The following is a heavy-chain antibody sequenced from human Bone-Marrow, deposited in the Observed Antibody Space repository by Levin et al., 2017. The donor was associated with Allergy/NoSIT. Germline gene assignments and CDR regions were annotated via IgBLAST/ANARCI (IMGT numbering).Heavy chain of an antibody. V-gene: IGHV3-23*01. CDR3: AKGDSGSSSASRFDC. J-gene: IGHJ4*02. D-gene: IGHD1-26*01. Sequence: PGGSLRLSCAASGFTFSSYSMFWVRQAPGKGLEWVSAISVSSTSIYYADSVKGRFTISRDNSKNTVSLQMNSLRAEDTAVYYCAKGDSGSSSASRFDCWGQGTLVTVSS. CDR2: ISVSSTSI. CDR1: GFTFSSYS.